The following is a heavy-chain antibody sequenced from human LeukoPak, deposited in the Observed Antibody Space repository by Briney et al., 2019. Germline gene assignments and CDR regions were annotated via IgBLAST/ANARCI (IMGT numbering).Heavy chain of an antibody. V-gene: IGHV4-39*01. CDR3: ARHFSGYDSVDY. J-gene: IGHJ4*02. D-gene: IGHD5-12*01. CDR2: IYYSGST. CDR1: GGSISSSSYY. Sequence: SETLSLTCTVSGGSISSSSYYWGWIRQPPGKGLEWIGSIYYSGSTYYNPSLKSRVTISVDTSKNQFSLKLSSVTAADTAVYYCARHFSGYDSVDYWGQGTLVAVSS.